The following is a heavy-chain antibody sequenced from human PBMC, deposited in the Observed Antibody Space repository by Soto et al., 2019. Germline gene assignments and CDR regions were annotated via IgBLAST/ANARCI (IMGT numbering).Heavy chain of an antibody. CDR3: ARVGQSYYSYGMDV. J-gene: IGHJ6*02. Sequence: QVQLVQSGAEVKKPGASVKVSCRASGYTFTSYAMHWVRQAPGQRLEWMGWINAGNGNTKYSQKFQGRVTITRDTSASTAYLELSSLRSDDTAVYYWARVGQSYYSYGMDVWGQGTTVTVSS. V-gene: IGHV1-3*01. CDR1: GYTFTSYA. CDR2: INAGNGNT.